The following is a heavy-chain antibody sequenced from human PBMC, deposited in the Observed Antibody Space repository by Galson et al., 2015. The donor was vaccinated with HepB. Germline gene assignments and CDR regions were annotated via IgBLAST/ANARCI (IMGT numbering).Heavy chain of an antibody. J-gene: IGHJ6*02. CDR1: GFTFSGSA. D-gene: IGHD1-20*01. CDR2: IRSKANSYAT. V-gene: IGHV3-73*01. Sequence: SLRLSCAASGFTFSGSAMHWVRQASGKGLEWVGRIRSKANSYATAYAASVKGRFTISRDDSKYTAYLQMNSLRAEDTAVYYCAKDTLTDGMDVWGQGTTVTVSS. CDR3: AKDTLTDGMDV.